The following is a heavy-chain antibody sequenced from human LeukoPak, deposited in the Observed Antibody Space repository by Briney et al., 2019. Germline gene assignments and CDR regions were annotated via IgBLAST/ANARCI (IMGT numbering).Heavy chain of an antibody. Sequence: SETLSLTCAVYVGSLSGYWWSWIRQSPGKGLEWIGEISHSGITNYNPSFKSRVTISVDTSKNQFSLKLSSVTAAATAVYYCARGRGGGWLRLRSLDYWGQGTLVTVSS. CDR2: ISHSGIT. V-gene: IGHV4-34*01. J-gene: IGHJ4*02. D-gene: IGHD5-12*01. CDR1: VGSLSGYW. CDR3: ARGRGGGWLRLRSLDY.